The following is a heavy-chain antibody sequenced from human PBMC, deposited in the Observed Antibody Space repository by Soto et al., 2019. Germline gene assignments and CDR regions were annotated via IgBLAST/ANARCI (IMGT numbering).Heavy chain of an antibody. Sequence: SETLSLTCAVYGGSFSGYYWSWIRQPPGKGLEWIGEINHSGSTNYNPSLKSRVTISVDTSKNQFSLKLSSVTAADTAVYYCARAPYCSGGSCYSGYWFDPWGQGTLVTVSS. CDR1: GGSFSGYY. J-gene: IGHJ5*02. CDR2: INHSGST. D-gene: IGHD2-15*01. CDR3: ARAPYCSGGSCYSGYWFDP. V-gene: IGHV4-34*01.